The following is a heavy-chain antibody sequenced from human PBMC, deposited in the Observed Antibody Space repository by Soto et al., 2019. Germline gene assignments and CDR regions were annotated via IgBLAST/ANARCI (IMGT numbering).Heavy chain of an antibody. CDR2: IYYSGST. J-gene: IGHJ4*02. CDR3: ARMPHLGYWTADRCDRDY. Sequence: QVQLQESGPGLVKPSQTLSLTCTVSGGSISSGDYYWSWIRQPPGKGLEWIGYIYYSGSTYYNPSLKSRVTISVDMSKRQFSLNLNSVTAADTAMYYWARMPHLGYWTADRCDRDYWGQGTLVTVSS. D-gene: IGHD2-8*02. V-gene: IGHV4-30-4*01. CDR1: GGSISSGDYY.